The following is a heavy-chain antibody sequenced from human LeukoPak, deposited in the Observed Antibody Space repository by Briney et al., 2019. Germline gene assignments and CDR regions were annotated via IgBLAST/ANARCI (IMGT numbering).Heavy chain of an antibody. J-gene: IGHJ4*02. CDR1: GGSITRGNHY. V-gene: IGHV4-39*01. CDR3: ARREAGKPFDF. CDR2: SSSSGIT. D-gene: IGHD6-13*01. Sequence: SETLSFTCIVSGGSITRGNHYWGWIRQPPGKGLEWIASSSSSGITYYNPSLKSRVTISVDTSMNQFSLNLNFVNAADTAVYFCARREAGKPFDFWGRGTLVTVSS.